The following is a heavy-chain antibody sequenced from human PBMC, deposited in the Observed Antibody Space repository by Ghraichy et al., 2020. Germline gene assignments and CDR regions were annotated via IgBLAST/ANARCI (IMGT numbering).Heavy chain of an antibody. D-gene: IGHD2-2*01. CDR2: IKEDGSDK. CDR3: ARRLVVPGASGWGYGMDV. J-gene: IGHJ6*02. Sequence: GGSLRLSCAVSGFTFSSYWMSWVRQVPGKGLEWVASIKEDGSDKSYVDSLRGRFTISRDNAKNSLYLQMSSLRAEDTAVYYCARRLVVPGASGWGYGMDVWGQGPTVTVSS. CDR1: GFTFSSYW. V-gene: IGHV3-7*01.